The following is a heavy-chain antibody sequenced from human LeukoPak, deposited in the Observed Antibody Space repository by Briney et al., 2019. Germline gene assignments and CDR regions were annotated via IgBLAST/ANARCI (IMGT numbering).Heavy chain of an antibody. J-gene: IGHJ3*02. CDR3: ARATYSGSYYSAFDI. V-gene: IGHV3-21*01. D-gene: IGHD1-26*01. Sequence: PGGSLRLSCAASGFTFSSCSMNWVRQAPGKGLEWVSSISSSSSYIYYADSVKGRFTISRDNAKNSLYLQMNSLRAEDTAVYYCARATYSGSYYSAFDIWGQGTMVTVSS. CDR2: ISSSSSYI. CDR1: GFTFSSCS.